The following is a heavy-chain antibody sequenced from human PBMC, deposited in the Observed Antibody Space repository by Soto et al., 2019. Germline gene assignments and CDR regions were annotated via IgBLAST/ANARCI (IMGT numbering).Heavy chain of an antibody. CDR1: GYTFTSYA. CDR3: ARAPTVVTTGFDY. V-gene: IGHV1-3*01. CDR2: INAGNGNT. D-gene: IGHD4-17*01. J-gene: IGHJ4*02. Sequence: ASVKVSCKASGYTFTSYAMHWVRQAPGQRLEWMGWINAGNGNTKYSQKFQGRVTITRDTSASTAYMELSSLRSEDTAVYYCARAPTVVTTGFDYWGQGTLVTVSS.